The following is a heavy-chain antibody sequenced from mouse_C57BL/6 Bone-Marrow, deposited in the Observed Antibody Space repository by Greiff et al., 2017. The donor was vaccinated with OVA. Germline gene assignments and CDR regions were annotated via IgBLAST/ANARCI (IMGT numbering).Heavy chain of an antibody. CDR2: INPGSGGT. D-gene: IGHD1-1*01. CDR1: GYAFTNYL. CDR3: AREIPSNYYGSSVWYFDV. V-gene: IGHV1-54*01. Sequence: QVQLQQSGAELVRPGTSVKVSCKASGYAFTNYLIEWVKQRPGQGLEWIGVINPGSGGTNYNEKFKGKATLTADKSSSTAYMQLSSLTSEDSAVYFCAREIPSNYYGSSVWYFDVWGTGTTVTVSS. J-gene: IGHJ1*03.